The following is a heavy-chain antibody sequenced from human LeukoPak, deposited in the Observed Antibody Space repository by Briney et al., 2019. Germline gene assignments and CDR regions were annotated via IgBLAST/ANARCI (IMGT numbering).Heavy chain of an antibody. V-gene: IGHV3-30*02. CDR2: IRYDGSNK. CDR3: AKVEGEWLRFYYYYYMDV. CDR1: GFTFSSYG. J-gene: IGHJ6*03. Sequence: PGGSLRLSCAAAGFTFSSYGMHWVRQAPGKGLEWVAFIRYDGSNKYYADSVKGRFTISRDNSKNTLYLQMNSLRAEDTAVYYCAKVEGEWLRFYYYYYMDVWGRGTTVTIAS. D-gene: IGHD5-12*01.